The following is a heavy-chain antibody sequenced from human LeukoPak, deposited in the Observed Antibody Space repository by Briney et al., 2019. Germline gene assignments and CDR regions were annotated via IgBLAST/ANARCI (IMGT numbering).Heavy chain of an antibody. CDR3: AREGKEGGGMDV. CDR2: ISTSSTYI. J-gene: IGHJ6*02. V-gene: IGHV3-21*01. D-gene: IGHD1-26*01. CDR1: GFTFSDAW. Sequence: GGSLRLSCAASGFTFSDAWMSWVRQAPGKGLEWVSSISTSSTYIYYADSVKGRFTISRDNAKNSLYLQMNSLRAEDTAVYYCAREGKEGGGMDVWGQGTTVTVSS.